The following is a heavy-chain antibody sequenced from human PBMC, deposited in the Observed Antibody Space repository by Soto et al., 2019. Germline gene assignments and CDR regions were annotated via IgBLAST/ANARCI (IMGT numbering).Heavy chain of an antibody. V-gene: IGHV1-18*01. D-gene: IGHD3-22*01. J-gene: IGHJ6*02. Sequence: QVQLVQSGAEVKKPGASVKVSCKASGYTFTRYGISWVRQAPGQELEWMGWISAYNGNTKYAQKLRGRVTMTTDTSPSTAYMELRSLRSDDTAVYYSARDAVASRGYYRYYFFGMHVWGQGTTVTVSS. CDR2: ISAYNGNT. CDR3: ARDAVASRGYYRYYFFGMHV. CDR1: GYTFTRYG.